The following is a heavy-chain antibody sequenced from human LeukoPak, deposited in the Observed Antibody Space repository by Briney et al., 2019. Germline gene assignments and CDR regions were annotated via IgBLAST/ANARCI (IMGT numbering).Heavy chain of an antibody. CDR2: IRYDGSNK. Sequence: GGSLRLSCAASGFTFSSYAMHWVRQAPGKGLEWVAFIRYDGSNKYYADSVKGRFTISRDNSKNTLYLQMNSLRAEDTAVYYCAKGPAYKFDYWGQGTLVTVSS. J-gene: IGHJ4*02. D-gene: IGHD1-1*01. V-gene: IGHV3-30*02. CDR1: GFTFSSYA. CDR3: AKGPAYKFDY.